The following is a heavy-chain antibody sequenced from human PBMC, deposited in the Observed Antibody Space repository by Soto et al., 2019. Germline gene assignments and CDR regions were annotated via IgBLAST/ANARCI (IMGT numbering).Heavy chain of an antibody. D-gene: IGHD3-22*01. V-gene: IGHV3-30*18. J-gene: IGHJ6*02. Sequence: QVQLVESGGGVVQPGRSLRLSCAASGFTFSSYGMHWVRQAPGKGLEWVAVISYDGSNKYYADSVKGRFTISRDNSKKTLCLQMNSLRAEDTAVYYCAKDLDYYDSSGYYYYYYGMDVWGQGTTVTVSS. CDR1: GFTFSSYG. CDR3: AKDLDYYDSSGYYYYYYGMDV. CDR2: ISYDGSNK.